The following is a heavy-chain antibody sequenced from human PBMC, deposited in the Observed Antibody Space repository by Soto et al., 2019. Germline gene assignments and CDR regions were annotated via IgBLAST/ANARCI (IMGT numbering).Heavy chain of an antibody. V-gene: IGHV1-3*01. CDR2: INAGNGNT. CDR1: GYTFTSYA. Sequence: QVQLVQSGAEVKKPGASVKVSCKASGYTFTSYAMHWVRQAPGQRLEGMGWINAGNGNTKYSQKFQGRVTITRDTSARTAYMYLSSLRSEDTAVYYCARLNDGAVFGVVINLRYYYGMDVWGQGTTVTVSS. D-gene: IGHD3-3*01. CDR3: ARLNDGAVFGVVINLRYYYGMDV. J-gene: IGHJ6*02.